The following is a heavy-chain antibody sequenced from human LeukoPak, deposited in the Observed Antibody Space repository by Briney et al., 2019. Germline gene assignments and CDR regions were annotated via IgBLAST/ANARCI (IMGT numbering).Heavy chain of an antibody. CDR1: GGTFSSYA. V-gene: IGHV1-69*04. CDR3: ARDSATADIVVVPAAMGYYYYGMDV. CDR2: IIPILGIA. D-gene: IGHD2-2*01. Sequence: ASVKVSCKASGGTFSSYAISWVRQAPGQGLEWMGRIIPILGIANYAQKFQGRVTITADKSTSTAYMELSSLRSEDTAVYYCARDSATADIVVVPAAMGYYYYGMDVWGQGTTVTVSS. J-gene: IGHJ6*02.